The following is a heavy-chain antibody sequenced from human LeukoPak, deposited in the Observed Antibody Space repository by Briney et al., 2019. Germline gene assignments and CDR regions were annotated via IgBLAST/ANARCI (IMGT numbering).Heavy chain of an antibody. V-gene: IGHV3-74*01. D-gene: IGHD3-10*01. J-gene: IGHJ4*02. CDR3: ASGSNMVRGVLTGASDY. Sequence: PGGSLRLSCAASGFTFSSYWMHWVRQAPGKGLVWVSRINSDGSTTNYADSVKGRFTISRDNAKNTLYLQMNSLRAEDTAVYYCASGSNMVRGVLTGASDYWGLGTLVTVSS. CDR1: GFTFSSYW. CDR2: INSDGSTT.